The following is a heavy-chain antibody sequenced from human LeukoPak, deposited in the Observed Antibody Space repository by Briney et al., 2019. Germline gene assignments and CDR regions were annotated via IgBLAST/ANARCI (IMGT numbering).Heavy chain of an antibody. CDR2: IRSKAYGGTT. Sequence: GSLRLSCTASGFTFGDYAMSWVRQAPGKGLEWVGFIRSKAYGGTTEYAASVKDRFTISRDDSKSIAYLQMNSLKTEDTAVYYCTRDSFSDILTGYYYYYYYMDVWGKGTTVTISS. J-gene: IGHJ6*03. CDR3: TRDSFSDILTGYYYYYYYMDV. V-gene: IGHV3-49*04. D-gene: IGHD3-9*01. CDR1: GFTFGDYA.